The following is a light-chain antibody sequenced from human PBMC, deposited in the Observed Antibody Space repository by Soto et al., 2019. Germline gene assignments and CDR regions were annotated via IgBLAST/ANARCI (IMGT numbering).Light chain of an antibody. V-gene: IGKV2-28*01. CDR1: QSLLHSNGYNY. CDR2: LGS. J-gene: IGKJ4*01. CDR3: MQALQSPLT. Sequence: DIVMTQSPLSLPVTPGEPASISCRSSQSLLHSNGYNYLDWYLQKPGQSPQLLIYLGSNRASGVPDRFSGSGSGTECTLNISRVEAEDVGVYYCMQALQSPLTFGGGTKVEIK.